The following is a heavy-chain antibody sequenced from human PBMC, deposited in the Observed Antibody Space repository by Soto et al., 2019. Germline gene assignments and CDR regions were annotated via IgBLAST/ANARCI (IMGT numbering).Heavy chain of an antibody. CDR2: ISWNSGSI. V-gene: IGHV3-9*01. CDR3: AKDKSVGATATGY. Sequence: GGSLRLSCAASGFTFDDYAMHWVRQAPGKGLEWVSGISWNSGSIGYADSVKGRFTISRDNSKNTLYLQMNSLRAEDTAVYYCAKDKSVGATATGYWGQGTLVTV. J-gene: IGHJ4*02. D-gene: IGHD1-26*01. CDR1: GFTFDDYA.